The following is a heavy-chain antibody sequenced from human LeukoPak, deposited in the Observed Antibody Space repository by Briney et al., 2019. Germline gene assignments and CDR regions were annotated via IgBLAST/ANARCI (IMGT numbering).Heavy chain of an antibody. Sequence: PSETLSLTCTVSGGSISSGSYYWGWIRQPPGKGLEWVGSIYYSGSTYYNPSHKSRVTISVDTSKKQFSLKLNSVTAADTAVYYCAREVAASSWSYWGQGTLVTVSS. J-gene: IGHJ4*02. CDR1: GGSISSGSYY. V-gene: IGHV4-39*01. D-gene: IGHD6-13*01. CDR3: AREVAASSWSY. CDR2: IYYSGST.